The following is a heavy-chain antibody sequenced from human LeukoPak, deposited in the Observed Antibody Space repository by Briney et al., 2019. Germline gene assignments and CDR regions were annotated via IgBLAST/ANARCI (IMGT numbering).Heavy chain of an antibody. CDR2: ISSSSNTM. CDR3: AKGADYYGSGTYGPFDY. CDR1: GLTFSDHY. D-gene: IGHD3-10*01. V-gene: IGHV3-11*04. Sequence: PEGSLRLSCAASGLTFSDHYMTWIRQAPGKGLEWVSYISSSSNTMFYTDSVKGRFTVSRDNAKNSLYLQMNSLRVDDTAVYYCAKGADYYGSGTYGPFDYWGQGTLVTVSS. J-gene: IGHJ4*02.